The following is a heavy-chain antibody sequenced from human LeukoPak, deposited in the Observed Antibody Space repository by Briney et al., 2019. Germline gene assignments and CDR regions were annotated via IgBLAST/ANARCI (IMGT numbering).Heavy chain of an antibody. J-gene: IGHJ3*02. CDR1: GGSINNCY. CDR3: ARQPAATAAFDI. V-gene: IGHV4-59*08. Sequence: SETLSLTCTVSGGSINNCYWSWIRQPPGKGLEWIGYIYYSGGDMNYNPSIKSRLTISVDTSKNQVSLMLTSMTAADTAVYYCARQPAATAAFDIWAQGTMVTVSS. CDR2: IYYSGGDM. D-gene: IGHD5-18*01.